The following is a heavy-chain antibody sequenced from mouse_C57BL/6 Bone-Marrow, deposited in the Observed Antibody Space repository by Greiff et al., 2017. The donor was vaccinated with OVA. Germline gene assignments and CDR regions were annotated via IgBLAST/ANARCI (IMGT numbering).Heavy chain of an antibody. CDR3: ARFYYGTQYYFDY. CDR1: GYTFTDYY. J-gene: IGHJ2*01. V-gene: IGHV1-26*01. D-gene: IGHD1-1*01. CDR2: INPNNGGT. Sequence: EVQLQQSGPELVKPGASVKISCKASGYTFTDYYMNWVKQSHGKSLEWIGDINPNNGGTSYNQKFKGKATLTVDKSSSTAYRELRSLTSEDSAVYYCARFYYGTQYYFDYWGQGTTLTVSS.